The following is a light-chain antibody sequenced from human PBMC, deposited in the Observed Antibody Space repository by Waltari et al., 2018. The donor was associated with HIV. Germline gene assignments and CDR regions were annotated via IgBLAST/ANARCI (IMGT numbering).Light chain of an antibody. V-gene: IGLV1-47*01. CDR1: RSNIGSKS. J-gene: IGLJ3*02. Sequence: QSVLTQPPSASGTPGQRVTIYCTGSRSNIGSKSAYWYQQLPGTAPKLLIYRKNQRPSGVPDRFSGSKSGTSASLAISGLRSEDEADYYCAAWDDSLSGLHWVFGGGTKLTVL. CDR2: RKN. CDR3: AAWDDSLSGLHWV.